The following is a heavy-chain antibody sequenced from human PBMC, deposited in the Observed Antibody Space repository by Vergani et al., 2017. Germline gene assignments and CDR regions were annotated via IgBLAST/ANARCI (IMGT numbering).Heavy chain of an antibody. D-gene: IGHD6-19*01. CDR1: GFTFSSYS. CDR3: AKSAAGKAPLFDY. CDR2: ISSSSSYI. Sequence: EVQLVESGGGLVKPGGSLRLSCAASGFTFSSYSMNWVRQAPGKGLEWVSSISSSSSYIYYADSMKGRFTISRDNAKNSLYLQMNSLRAEETAVYYCAKSAAGKAPLFDYWGQGTLVTVSS. J-gene: IGHJ4*02. V-gene: IGHV3-21*04.